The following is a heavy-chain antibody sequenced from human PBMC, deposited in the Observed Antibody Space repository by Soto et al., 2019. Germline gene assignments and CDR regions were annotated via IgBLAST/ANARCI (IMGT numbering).Heavy chain of an antibody. D-gene: IGHD2-15*01. CDR3: ATDAYYCIPH. CDR2: VKGKKDGGTT. CDR1: GFTFTTTW. J-gene: IGHJ4*02. V-gene: IGHV3-15*07. Sequence: TGGALRLSCAASGFTFTTTWMNWVRQAPGKGLEWVGHVKGKKDGGTTDFAAPVKGRFTITRDDSSNTVYLQMNNLKTEDTAVYYCATDAYYCIPHWGPGTLVTVSS.